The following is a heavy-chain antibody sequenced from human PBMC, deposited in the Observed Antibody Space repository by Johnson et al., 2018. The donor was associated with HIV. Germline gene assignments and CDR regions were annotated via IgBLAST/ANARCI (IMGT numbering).Heavy chain of an antibody. V-gene: IGHV3-11*04. CDR3: ARGARQRGSWYGRDAFDI. J-gene: IGHJ3*02. CDR1: GFTFSDFY. CDR2: ISSSGGTI. Sequence: QEQLVESGGGLVQPGGSLRLSCAVSGFTFSDFYMSWIRQAPGKGLEWVSYISSSGGTIYYADSVKGRFTISRDNAKNSLYLQMNRLRADDTAGDYCARGARQRGSWYGRDAFDIWGQGTMVTVSS. D-gene: IGHD6-13*01.